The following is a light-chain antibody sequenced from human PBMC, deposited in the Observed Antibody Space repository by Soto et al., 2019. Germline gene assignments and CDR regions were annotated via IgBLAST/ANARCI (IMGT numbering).Light chain of an antibody. V-gene: IGLV2-8*01. CDR3: SSYAVSDSLV. Sequence: QSALTQPPSASGSPGQSVTISCTGTSSDVGGYDYVSWYQQHPGKVPKLMIYEVNKRPSGVPDRFSGSKSGNTASLTVSGLQTEDEADYYCSSYAVSDSLVFGGGTKPTVL. J-gene: IGLJ2*01. CDR1: SSDVGGYDY. CDR2: EVN.